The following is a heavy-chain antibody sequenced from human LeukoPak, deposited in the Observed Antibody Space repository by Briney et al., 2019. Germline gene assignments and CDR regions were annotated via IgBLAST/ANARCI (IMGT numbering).Heavy chain of an antibody. V-gene: IGHV3-11*04. Sequence: GGSPRLSCAASGFTFSDFHMSWIRQAPGKGLEWVSYISSSGSTIYYADSVKGRFTISRDNAKNSLYLQLNSLRAEDTAVYYCARDPLLQQLWGTFDYWGQGTLVTVSS. CDR3: ARDPLLQQLWGTFDY. CDR1: GFTFSDFH. J-gene: IGHJ4*02. D-gene: IGHD5-18*01. CDR2: ISSSGSTI.